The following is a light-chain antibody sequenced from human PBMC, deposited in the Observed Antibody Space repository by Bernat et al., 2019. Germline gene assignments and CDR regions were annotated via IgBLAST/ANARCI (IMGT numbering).Light chain of an antibody. CDR2: DVS. Sequence: QSGLTQPASVSESPGQSITISCTGTSSDVGVYNYVSWYQQHPGKAPKLMIYDVSNRPSGVSNRFSGSKSGNTASLTVSGLQAEDEADYYCSSYTSSNAVIFCGGTKVTVL. CDR1: SSDVGVYNY. CDR3: SSYTSSNAVI. J-gene: IGLJ2*01. V-gene: IGLV2-14*03.